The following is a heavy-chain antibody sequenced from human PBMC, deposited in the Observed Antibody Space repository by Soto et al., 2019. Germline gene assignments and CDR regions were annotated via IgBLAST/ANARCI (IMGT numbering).Heavy chain of an antibody. CDR1: GGSISSGGYY. D-gene: IGHD2-2*02. J-gene: IGHJ6*02. CDR2: IYYSGST. Sequence: SETLSLTCTVSGGSISSGGYYWSWIRQHPGKGLEWIGYIYYSGSTNYNPSLKSRVTISVDTSKNQFSLKLSSVTAADTAVYYCARDLIVVVPAAIHNYYYYGMDVWGQGTTVTVSS. CDR3: ARDLIVVVPAAIHNYYYYGMDV. V-gene: IGHV4-61*08.